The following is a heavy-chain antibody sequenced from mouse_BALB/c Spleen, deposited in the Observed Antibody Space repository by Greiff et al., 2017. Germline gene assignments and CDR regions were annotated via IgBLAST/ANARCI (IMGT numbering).Heavy chain of an antibody. V-gene: IGHV1-5*01. CDR2: IYPGNSDT. CDR3: TAYYGNYLFAY. D-gene: IGHD2-10*01. CDR1: GYTFTSYW. J-gene: IGHJ3*01. Sequence: EVMLVESGTVLARPGASVKMSCKASGYTFTSYWMHWVKQRPGQGLEWIGAIYPGNSDTSYNQKFKGKAKLPAVTSTSTAYMELSSLTNEDSAVYYCTAYYGNYLFAYWGQGTLVTVSA.